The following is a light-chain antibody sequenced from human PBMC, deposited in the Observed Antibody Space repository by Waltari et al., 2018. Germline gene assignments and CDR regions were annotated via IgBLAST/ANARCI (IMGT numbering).Light chain of an antibody. CDR3: QSYDTSLSVV. V-gene: IGLV1-40*01. J-gene: IGLJ2*01. CDR1: GSNIGAGYD. Sequence: QSVLTQPPSVSGAPGQRVTISCTGSGSNIGAGYDVHWYQQLPGKAPKLLIYGTSTRPSGVPDRYFGSQSGTSASLAITGLQAEDEADYYCQSYDTSLSVVFGGGTKLTVL. CDR2: GTS.